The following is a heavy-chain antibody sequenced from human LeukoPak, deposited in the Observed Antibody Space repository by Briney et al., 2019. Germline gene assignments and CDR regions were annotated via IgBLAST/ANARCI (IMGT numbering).Heavy chain of an antibody. V-gene: IGHV3-11*01. D-gene: IGHD5-18*01. CDR3: ARDIQLPTNYYYYYGMDV. CDR2: ISSSGSTI. J-gene: IGHJ6*02. Sequence: GGSLRLSCAASGFTFSDYYMSWIRQAPGKGLKWVSYISSSGSTIYYADSVKGRFTISRDNAKNSLYLQMNSLRAEDTAVYYCARDIQLPTNYYYYYGMDVWGQGTTVTVSS. CDR1: GFTFSDYY.